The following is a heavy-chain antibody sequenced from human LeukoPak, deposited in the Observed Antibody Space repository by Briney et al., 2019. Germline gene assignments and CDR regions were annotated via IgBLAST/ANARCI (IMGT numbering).Heavy chain of an antibody. CDR1: GFTFSTYW. Sequence: HPGGSLRLSCAASGFTFSTYWMHWVRQAPGKGLVRVSRIKSDGSTNYADSVKGRFTISRDNAKNTVSLQMNSLRPEDTGVYYCARAPSEIGGYYPEYFRHWGQGTLVTVSS. V-gene: IGHV3-74*01. CDR3: ARAPSEIGGYYPEYFRH. J-gene: IGHJ1*01. D-gene: IGHD3-22*01. CDR2: IKSDGST.